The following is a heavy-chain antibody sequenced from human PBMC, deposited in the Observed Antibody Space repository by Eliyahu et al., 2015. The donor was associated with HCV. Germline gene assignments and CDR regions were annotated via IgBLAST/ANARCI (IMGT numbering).Heavy chain of an antibody. J-gene: IGHJ6*02. CDR2: IYYSGST. CDR1: GGSVSSGSYY. D-gene: IGHD3-22*01. V-gene: IGHV4-61*01. CDR3: ARGLVVMAYYYYGMDV. Sequence: QVQLQESGPGLVKPSETLSLTCTVSGGSVSSGSYYWSWIRQPPGKGLEWIGYIYYSGSTNYNPSLKSRVTISVDTSKNQFSLKLSSVTAADTAVYYCARGLVVMAYYYYGMDVWGQGTTVTVSS.